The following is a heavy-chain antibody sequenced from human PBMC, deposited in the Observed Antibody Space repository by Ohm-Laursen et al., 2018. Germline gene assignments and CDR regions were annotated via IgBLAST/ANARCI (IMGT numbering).Heavy chain of an antibody. Sequence: SLRLSCTASGFTFSSFAMSWVRQAPGKGLEWVSAITAAGGSTYYADSVKGRFTISRDNSKNTLYLQMNSLRAEDTAVYYCAKGQGAFDIWGQGTMVTVSS. J-gene: IGHJ3*02. CDR1: GFTFSSFA. CDR2: ITAAGGST. CDR3: AKGQGAFDI. V-gene: IGHV3-23*01.